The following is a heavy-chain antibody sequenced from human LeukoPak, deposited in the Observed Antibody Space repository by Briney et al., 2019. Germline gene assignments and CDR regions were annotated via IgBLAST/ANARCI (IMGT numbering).Heavy chain of an antibody. Sequence: GGSLRLSCAASGFTFSSDWMSWVRQAPGKGLEWVANIKQDGSEKYYVDSVKGRFTISRDNAKNSLYLQMNSLRAEDTAVYYCARVPVLVTYYYDSRAYYFDYWGQGTLVTVSS. CDR1: GFTFSSDW. J-gene: IGHJ4*02. D-gene: IGHD3-22*01. CDR2: IKQDGSEK. V-gene: IGHV3-7*01. CDR3: ARVPVLVTYYYDSRAYYFDY.